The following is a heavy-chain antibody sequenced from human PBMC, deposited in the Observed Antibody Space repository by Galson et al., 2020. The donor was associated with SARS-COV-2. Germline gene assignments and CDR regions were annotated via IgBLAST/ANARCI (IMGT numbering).Heavy chain of an antibody. CDR2: INHSGST. D-gene: IGHD3-10*01. J-gene: IGHJ4*02. CDR1: GGSFSGYY. V-gene: IGHV4-34*01. Sequence: SQTLSLTCAVYGGSFSGYYWSWIRQPPGKGLEWIGEINHSGSTNYNPSLKSRVTISVDTSKNQFSLKLSSVTAADTAVYYCARVSRVRGPDYWGQGTLVTVSS. CDR3: ARVSRVRGPDY.